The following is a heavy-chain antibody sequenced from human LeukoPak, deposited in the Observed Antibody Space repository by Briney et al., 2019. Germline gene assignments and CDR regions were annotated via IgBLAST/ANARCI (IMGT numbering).Heavy chain of an antibody. D-gene: IGHD1-1*01. CDR3: AGVAGQYNWNDSFHYYYMDV. Sequence: ASVKVPCKASGYTFTSYGISWVRQAPGQGLEWMGWISAYNGNTNYAQKLQGRVTMTTDTSTSTAYMELRSLRSDDTAVYYCAGVAGQYNWNDSFHYYYMDVWGKGTTVTVSS. V-gene: IGHV1-18*01. CDR1: GYTFTSYG. CDR2: ISAYNGNT. J-gene: IGHJ6*03.